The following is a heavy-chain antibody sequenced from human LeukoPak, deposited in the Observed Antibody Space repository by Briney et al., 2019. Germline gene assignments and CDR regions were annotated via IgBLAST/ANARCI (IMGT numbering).Heavy chain of an antibody. Sequence: SQTLSLTCTVSGGSISWNSYYWGWIRQPPGKGPEWIGNIYYSGSTYYNPSLKSRAIISIDTSKNQFFLKVSSVTAADTAVYYCARDGSDNWGLFDSWGQGALLTVSS. CDR1: GGSISWNSYY. J-gene: IGHJ4*02. CDR2: IYYSGST. V-gene: IGHV4-39*07. D-gene: IGHD1-1*01. CDR3: ARDGSDNWGLFDS.